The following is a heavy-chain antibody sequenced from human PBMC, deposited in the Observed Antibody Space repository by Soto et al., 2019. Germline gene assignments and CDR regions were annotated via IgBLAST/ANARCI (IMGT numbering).Heavy chain of an antibody. J-gene: IGHJ4*02. Sequence: QVQLQESGPGLVKPSQTLSLTCTVSGGSISSGDYYWSWIRQPPGKGLEWIGYIYYSGSTYYNPSLKSRVTKSVDTSKNQFPLKLSSVTAADTAVYYCARGPYCSGGSCGLDYWGQGTLVTVSS. D-gene: IGHD2-15*01. CDR2: IYYSGST. CDR3: ARGPYCSGGSCGLDY. CDR1: GGSISSGDYY. V-gene: IGHV4-30-4*01.